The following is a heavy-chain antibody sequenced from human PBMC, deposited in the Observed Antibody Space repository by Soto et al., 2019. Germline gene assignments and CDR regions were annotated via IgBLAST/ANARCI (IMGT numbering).Heavy chain of an antibody. Sequence: SQTLSLTCAISGDSVSSNGVVWNWIRQSPSRGLEWRGRTYYRSKWLYEYAEAVRSRIAINPDTSKNQFSLELNSVTPEGTAVDYCARGALTVSTCPGFDYWAKGTPVTVSS. CDR1: GDSVSSNGVV. CDR3: ARGALTVSTCPGFDY. J-gene: IGHJ4*02. D-gene: IGHD1-1*01. CDR2: TYYRSKWLY. V-gene: IGHV6-1*01.